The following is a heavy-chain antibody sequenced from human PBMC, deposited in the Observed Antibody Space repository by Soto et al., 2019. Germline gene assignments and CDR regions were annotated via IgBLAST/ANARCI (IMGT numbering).Heavy chain of an antibody. CDR1: GFSFSSYA. V-gene: IGHV3-30-3*01. CDR3: AREEEMATISSYFDY. Sequence: PGGSLRLCCAASGFSFSSYAMHWVRQAPGKGLEWVAVISYDGSNKYYADSVKGRFTISRDNSKNTLYLQMNSLRAEDTAVYYCAREEEMATISSYFDYWGQGTLVTVSS. J-gene: IGHJ4*02. D-gene: IGHD5-12*01. CDR2: ISYDGSNK.